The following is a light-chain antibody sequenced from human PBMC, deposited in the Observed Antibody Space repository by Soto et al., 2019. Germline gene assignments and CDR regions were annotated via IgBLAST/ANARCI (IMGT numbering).Light chain of an antibody. CDR1: SSDVGAYIY. Sequence: QSALTQPPSASGSPGQSVAISCTGTSSDVGAYIYVSWYQQHPGKAPKLVIYEINKRPSGVPDRFSGSKSGNTASLTVSGLQVGDEGEYYCSIYAGGNSVIFGGGTKVTVL. J-gene: IGLJ2*01. V-gene: IGLV2-8*01. CDR2: EIN. CDR3: SIYAGGNSVI.